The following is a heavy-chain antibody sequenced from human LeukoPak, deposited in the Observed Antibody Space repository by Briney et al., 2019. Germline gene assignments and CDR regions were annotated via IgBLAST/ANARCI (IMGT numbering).Heavy chain of an antibody. J-gene: IGHJ4*02. D-gene: IGHD1-1*01. CDR1: GGSISSYY. CDR2: IYYSGST. V-gene: IGHV4-59*01. CDR3: ARRQPNWYFDY. Sequence: SETLSLTCTVSGGSISSYYWSWIRQPPGKGLEWIGYIYYSGSTNYNPSLESRVTISVDTSKNQFSLKLSSVTAADTAVYYCARRQPNWYFDYWGQGTLVTVSS.